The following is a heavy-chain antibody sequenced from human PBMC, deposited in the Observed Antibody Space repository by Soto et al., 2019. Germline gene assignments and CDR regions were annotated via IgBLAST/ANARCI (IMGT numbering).Heavy chain of an antibody. Sequence: AASVKVSCKASGGTFSSYAISWVRQAPGQGLEWMGGIIPIFGTANYAQKFQGRVTITADESTSTAYMELSSLRSEDTAVYYCARAAHDSSPPDAFDIWGQGTMVTVSS. D-gene: IGHD3-22*01. V-gene: IGHV1-69*13. CDR1: GGTFSSYA. CDR3: ARAAHDSSPPDAFDI. J-gene: IGHJ3*02. CDR2: IIPIFGTA.